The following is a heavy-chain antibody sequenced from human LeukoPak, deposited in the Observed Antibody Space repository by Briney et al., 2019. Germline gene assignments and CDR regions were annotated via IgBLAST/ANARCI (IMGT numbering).Heavy chain of an antibody. J-gene: IGHJ4*02. CDR3: ARARGYSGYEFDY. CDR2: INPNSGGT. CDR1: GYTFTGYY. V-gene: IGHV1-2*02. D-gene: IGHD5-12*01. Sequence: ASVKVSCKASGYTFTGYYMHWVRRAPGQGLEWMGWINPNSGGTNYAQKFQGRVTMTRDTSISTAYMELSRLRSDDTAVYYCARARGYSGYEFDYWGQGTLVTVSS.